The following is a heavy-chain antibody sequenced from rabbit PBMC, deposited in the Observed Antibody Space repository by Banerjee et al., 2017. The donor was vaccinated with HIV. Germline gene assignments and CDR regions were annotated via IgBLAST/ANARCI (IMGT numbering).Heavy chain of an antibody. CDR3: ARESAGASVYGYVDFNL. CDR2: IYAGSSGST. CDR1: GFSFSSSYY. D-gene: IGHD6-1*01. V-gene: IGHV1S45*01. J-gene: IGHJ4*01. Sequence: QEQLEESGGGLVKPEGSLTLTCTASGFSFSSSYYMCWVRQAPGKGLEWIACIYAGSSGSTYYASWAKGRFTISKTSSTTVTLQMTSLTAADTATYFCARESAGASVYGYVDFNLWGPGTLVTVS.